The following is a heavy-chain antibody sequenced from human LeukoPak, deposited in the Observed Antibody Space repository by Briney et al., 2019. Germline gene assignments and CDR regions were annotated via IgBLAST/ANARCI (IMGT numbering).Heavy chain of an antibody. D-gene: IGHD1-1*01. V-gene: IGHV1-46*01. Sequence: ASVKVSCKASRYTFTGYYIHWVRQAPGQGLEWMGIINPSGGSTSYAQKFQGRVTMTRDTSTGTVYMELSSLRSEDTAVYYCASGSSFTGTTNYWGQGTLVTVSS. CDR2: INPSGGST. J-gene: IGHJ4*02. CDR1: RYTFTGYY. CDR3: ASGSSFTGTTNY.